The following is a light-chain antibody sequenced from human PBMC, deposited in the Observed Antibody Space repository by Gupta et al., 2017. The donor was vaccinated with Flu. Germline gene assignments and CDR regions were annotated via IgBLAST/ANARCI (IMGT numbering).Light chain of an antibody. J-gene: IGKJ1*01. CDR2: KVS. CDR1: QSLVYSDGNTY. V-gene: IGKV2-30*01. CDR3: RQWERWPWA. Sequence: DVVMTQSPLSLPVTLGQPSSISCRSSQSLVYSDGNTYLHWFQQRPGQAPRRLIYKVSHRESGVPDRFSGSGSGTDFTLKISRVEAEDVGVYYCRQWERWPWAFGQGTKVEIK.